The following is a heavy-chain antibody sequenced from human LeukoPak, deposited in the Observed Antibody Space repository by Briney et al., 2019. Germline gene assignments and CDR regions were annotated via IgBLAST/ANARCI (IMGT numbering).Heavy chain of an antibody. Sequence: GGSLRLSCAASGFTVSSNYMSWVRQAPGKGLEWVSAISGSGGSTYYADSVKGRFTISRDNSKNTLYLQMNSLRAEDTAVYYCAKDPNSITDYFDYWGQGTLVTASS. V-gene: IGHV3-23*01. D-gene: IGHD4-11*01. CDR1: GFTVSSNY. J-gene: IGHJ4*02. CDR3: AKDPNSITDYFDY. CDR2: ISGSGGST.